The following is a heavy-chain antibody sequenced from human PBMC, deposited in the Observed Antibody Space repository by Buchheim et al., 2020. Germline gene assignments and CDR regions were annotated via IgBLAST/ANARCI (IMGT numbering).Heavy chain of an antibody. D-gene: IGHD3-22*01. CDR2: ISYDGSNK. CDR3: AKDRYYYDSSGYWDY. V-gene: IGHV3-30*18. Sequence: QVQLVESGGGVVQPGRSLRLSCVASGFTFSSYGMHWVRQAPGKGLEWVAVISYDGSNKYYADSVKGRFTISRDNSKNTLYLQMNSLRAEDTAVYYCAKDRYYYDSSGYWDYWGQGTL. CDR1: GFTFSSYG. J-gene: IGHJ4*02.